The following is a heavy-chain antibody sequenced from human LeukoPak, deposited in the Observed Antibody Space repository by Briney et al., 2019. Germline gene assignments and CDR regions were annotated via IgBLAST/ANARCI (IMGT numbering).Heavy chain of an antibody. CDR3: ARRRDYYGDRPYYFDY. J-gene: IGHJ4*02. D-gene: IGHD4-17*01. Sequence: PSETLSLTCTLSGGSISSGSYYWGWLRQPPGTGLEWLGSIYYSGSTYYNPSLKSRVTISVDTSKNQFSLKLSSVTAADTAVYYCARRRDYYGDRPYYFDYWGQGTLVTVSS. V-gene: IGHV4-39*01. CDR1: GGSISSGSYY. CDR2: IYYSGST.